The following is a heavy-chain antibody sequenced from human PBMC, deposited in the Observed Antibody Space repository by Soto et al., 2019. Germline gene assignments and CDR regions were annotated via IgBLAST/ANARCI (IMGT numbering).Heavy chain of an antibody. CDR3: ARDPAFGAIDY. CDR2: MNQDGSVK. V-gene: IGHV3-7*01. J-gene: IGHJ4*02. Sequence: PGGSLRLSCAVSGFTFSSHWMSWVRQAPGRGLEWVANMNQDGSVKSYVDSVKGRFTISRDNAEDSLYLQMDSLRVEDTAVYFCARDPAFGAIDYWGQGTPVTVSS. CDR1: GFTFSSHW. D-gene: IGHD2-2*01.